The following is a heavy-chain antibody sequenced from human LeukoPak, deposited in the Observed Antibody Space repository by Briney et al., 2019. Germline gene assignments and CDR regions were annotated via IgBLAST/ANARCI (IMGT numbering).Heavy chain of an antibody. J-gene: IGHJ4*02. CDR2: INAGNGNT. D-gene: IGHD6-6*01. V-gene: IGHV1-3*01. CDR3: VKDRSIAAPNNDFFDS. Sequence: GASVKVSCKASGYTFTSYAMHWVRQAPGQRLEWMGWINAGNGNTKYSQKFQGRVTITRDTSASTAYMELSSLRSEDTAEYYCVKDRSIAAPNNDFFDSWGQGALVTVSS. CDR1: GYTFTSYA.